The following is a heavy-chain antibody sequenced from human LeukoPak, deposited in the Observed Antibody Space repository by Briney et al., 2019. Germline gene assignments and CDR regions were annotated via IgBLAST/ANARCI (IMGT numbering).Heavy chain of an antibody. CDR2: IYTSGST. CDR1: GGSNSSYY. V-gene: IGHV4-4*07. Sequence: SETLSLTCTVSGGSNSSYYWSWIRQPAGKGLEWIGRIYTSGSTNYNPSLKSRVTMSVDTSKNQFSLKLSSVTAADTAVYYCARNLRLYYYDSSQGNNWFDPWGQGTLVTVSS. CDR3: ARNLRLYYYDSSQGNNWFDP. J-gene: IGHJ5*02. D-gene: IGHD3-22*01.